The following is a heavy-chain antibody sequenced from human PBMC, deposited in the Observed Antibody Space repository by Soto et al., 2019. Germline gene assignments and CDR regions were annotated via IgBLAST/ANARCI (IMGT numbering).Heavy chain of an antibody. CDR3: AREGSGDAYSAGGAMDC. CDR2: LSYYERDK. J-gene: IGHJ4*02. Sequence: ESGGDVVQPGRSLRLSCETSGFSFSSYVLHWVRQAPGKGLEGVAVLSYYERDKYYADSVKGRFTISRDNSKNTLYLQMNSLRTEDTAVYYCAREGSGDAYSAGGAMDCWGQGTLVTVSS. D-gene: IGHD4-4*01. CDR1: GFSFSSYV. V-gene: IGHV3-30*04.